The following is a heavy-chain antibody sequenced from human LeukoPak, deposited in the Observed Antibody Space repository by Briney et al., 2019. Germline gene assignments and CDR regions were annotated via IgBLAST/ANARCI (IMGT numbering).Heavy chain of an antibody. CDR2: IKSTAHGGTT. D-gene: IGHD6-13*01. V-gene: IGHV3-15*01. Sequence: KTGGSLRLSCAASGFTFSNAYMSWVRQAPGKGLEWVGRIKSTAHGGTTEYAAPVKGRFTISRDDSRNTLFLQMNSLQTEDAALYYCATYSSSYYYFGYWGQGTLLTVSS. CDR3: ATYSSSYYYFGY. CDR1: GFTFSNAY. J-gene: IGHJ4*02.